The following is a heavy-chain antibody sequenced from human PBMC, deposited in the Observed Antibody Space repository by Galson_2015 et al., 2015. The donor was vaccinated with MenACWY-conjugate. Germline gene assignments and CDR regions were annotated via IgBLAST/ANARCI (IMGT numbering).Heavy chain of an antibody. D-gene: IGHD6-19*01. CDR1: GFTFSHYG. V-gene: IGHV3-30*03. Sequence: SLRLSCAASGFTFSHYGMHWVRQAPGKGLEWVTAISYDGNNKYYADSVKGRFTISRDNSKNTVSLQMNSLTTEDTAVYFCARVLSSGWTRQFDYWGQGTLVAVSS. J-gene: IGHJ4*02. CDR2: ISYDGNNK. CDR3: ARVLSSGWTRQFDY.